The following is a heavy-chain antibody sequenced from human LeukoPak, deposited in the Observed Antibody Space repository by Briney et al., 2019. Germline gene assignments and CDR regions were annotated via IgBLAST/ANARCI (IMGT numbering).Heavy chain of an antibody. D-gene: IGHD2-2*01. CDR2: IYSGGST. J-gene: IGHJ6*03. Sequence: GGSLRLSCAASGFTVSSNYMSWVRQAPGKGLEWVSVIYSGGSTYYADSVKGRFAISRDNSKNTLYLQMNSLRAEDTAVYYCARYHRVPAALGPGFYYMDVRGKGTTVTVSS. CDR1: GFTVSSNY. CDR3: ARYHRVPAALGPGFYYMDV. V-gene: IGHV3-66*01.